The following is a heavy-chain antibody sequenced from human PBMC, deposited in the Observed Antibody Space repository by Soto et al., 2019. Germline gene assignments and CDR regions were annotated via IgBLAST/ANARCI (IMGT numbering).Heavy chain of an antibody. V-gene: IGHV3-74*01. Sequence: GGSLRLSCAASGFTFSNYWMHWVRQAPGKGLVWISRMNSDGSNTAYADAVKGRFIISRDNAKNTLYLQMNSLRVEDTAVYYCATSEGGGSNGPTTYWGQGTLVTVSS. CDR1: GFTFSNYW. CDR3: ATSEGGGSNGPTTY. J-gene: IGHJ4*02. CDR2: MNSDGSNT. D-gene: IGHD1-26*01.